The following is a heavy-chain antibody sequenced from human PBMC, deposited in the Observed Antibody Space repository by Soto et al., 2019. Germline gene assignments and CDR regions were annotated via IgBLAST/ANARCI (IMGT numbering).Heavy chain of an antibody. J-gene: IGHJ4*02. Sequence: ASVKVSCKASGYTFTSYYMHWVRQAPGQGLEWMGIINPSGGSTSYAQKFQGRVTMTRDTSTSTVYMELSSLRSEDTAVYYCARDSVAHYRSGYYFDYWGQGTLVTVS. CDR3: ARDSVAHYRSGYYFDY. CDR2: INPSGGST. V-gene: IGHV1-46*01. D-gene: IGHD1-26*01. CDR1: GYTFTSYY.